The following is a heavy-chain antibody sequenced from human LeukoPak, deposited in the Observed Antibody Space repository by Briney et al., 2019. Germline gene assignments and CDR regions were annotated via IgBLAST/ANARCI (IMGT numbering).Heavy chain of an antibody. D-gene: IGHD2-15*01. V-gene: IGHV3-23*01. CDR3: AKDLYDCSGGSCYFDY. CDR1: GFTFSSYA. J-gene: IGHJ4*02. Sequence: GGSLRLSCAASGFTFSSYAMSWARQAPGKGLEWVSAISGSGGSIYYADSVKGRFTISRDNSKNTLYLQMNSLRAEDTAVYYCAKDLYDCSGGSCYFDYWGQGTLVTVSS. CDR2: ISGSGGSI.